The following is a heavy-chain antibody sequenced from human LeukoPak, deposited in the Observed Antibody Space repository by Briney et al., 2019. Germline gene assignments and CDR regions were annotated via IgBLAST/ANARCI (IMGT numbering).Heavy chain of an antibody. V-gene: IGHV4-38-2*02. J-gene: IGHJ4*02. CDR1: GYSISSGYY. CDR3: ARVVVVTGTAIQDYFDQ. D-gene: IGHD2-21*02. CDR2: IYHSGST. Sequence: SETLSLTCTVSGYSISSGYYWGWIRPPPGKGLEWIGSIYHSGSTYYNPSLKSRVTISVDTSKNQFSLKLSSVTASDTAVYYCARVVVVTGTAIQDYFDQWGQGTLVTVSS.